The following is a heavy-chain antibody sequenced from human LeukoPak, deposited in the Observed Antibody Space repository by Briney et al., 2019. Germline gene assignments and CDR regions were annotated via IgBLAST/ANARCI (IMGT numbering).Heavy chain of an antibody. V-gene: IGHV3-30-3*01. CDR1: GFTFSSYA. CDR2: ISYDGSNK. Sequence: GRSLRLSCAASGFTFSSYAMHWVRQAPGKGLEWVAVISYDGSNKYYADSVRGRLTISRDNSKNTLYLQMNSLRAEDTAVYYCARDTNIAVAAYDAFDIWGQGTMVTVSS. J-gene: IGHJ3*02. D-gene: IGHD6-19*01. CDR3: ARDTNIAVAAYDAFDI.